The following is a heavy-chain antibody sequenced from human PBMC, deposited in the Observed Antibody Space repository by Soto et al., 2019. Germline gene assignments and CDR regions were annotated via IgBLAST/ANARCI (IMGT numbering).Heavy chain of an antibody. Sequence: AETLSLTCTVSGVSISNYYWTWIRQPPGKGLEWIGYIYHSGRTNCNPSLKSRVTMSVDTSKNQFSLKLSSVTAADTAVYYCARDLTIGGFFDPWGQGTLVTVSS. CDR2: IYHSGRT. J-gene: IGHJ5*02. V-gene: IGHV4-59*01. CDR3: ARDLTIGGFFDP. CDR1: GVSISNYY. D-gene: IGHD3-10*01.